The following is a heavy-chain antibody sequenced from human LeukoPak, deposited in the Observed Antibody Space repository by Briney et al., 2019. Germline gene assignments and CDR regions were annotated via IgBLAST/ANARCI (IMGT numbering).Heavy chain of an antibody. CDR2: INPSGGST. Sequence: VASVKVSCKASGYTFTSYYMHWVRQAPGQGLEWTGIINPSGGSTSCAQKFQGRVTMTRDTSTSTVYMELSSLRSEDTAVYYCARAVAVAGNLYYYGMDVWGQGTTVTVSS. V-gene: IGHV1-46*01. D-gene: IGHD6-19*01. J-gene: IGHJ6*02. CDR3: ARAVAVAGNLYYYGMDV. CDR1: GYTFTSYY.